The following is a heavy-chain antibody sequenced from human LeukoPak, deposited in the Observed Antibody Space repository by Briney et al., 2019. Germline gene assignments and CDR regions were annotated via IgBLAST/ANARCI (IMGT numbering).Heavy chain of an antibody. D-gene: IGHD3-22*01. V-gene: IGHV4-4*02. CDR2: MYLSGTT. CDR3: AGLVGRYSSGLYYYYFDY. Sequence: GSLRLSCAASGFTFSNAWLNWVRQAPGKGPEWIGEMYLSGTTHSNLSVKSRVTISIDKSKNQFFLNLSSVTAADTAVYYCAGLVGRYSSGLYYYYFDYWGQGTLVTVS. CDR1: GFTFSNAW. J-gene: IGHJ4*02.